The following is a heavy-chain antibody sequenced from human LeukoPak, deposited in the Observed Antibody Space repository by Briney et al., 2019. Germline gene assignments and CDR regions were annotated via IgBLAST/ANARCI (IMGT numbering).Heavy chain of an antibody. CDR3: ARVANITTFGMDV. V-gene: IGHV3-33*01. CDR1: GFTFSSYG. J-gene: IGHJ6*02. D-gene: IGHD3-9*01. Sequence: GRSLRLSCAASGFTFSSYGMLWVRQARQGPGKGRAWVAVIWFDGSKKCYSDSVKGRFTISRDNSKNTLYPQMNNLRAEDTDVYYGARVANITTFGMDVWGQGATVTVSS. CDR2: IWFDGSKK.